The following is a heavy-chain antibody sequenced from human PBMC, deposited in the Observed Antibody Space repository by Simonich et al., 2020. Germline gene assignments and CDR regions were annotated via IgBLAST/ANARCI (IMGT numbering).Heavy chain of an antibody. J-gene: IGHJ4*02. CDR1: GGSFSGYY. CDR2: INHSGST. Sequence: QVQLQESGPGLLKPSETLSLTCAVYGGSFSGYYWSWIRQPPGKGLEWIGEINHSGSTNYNPSLKSRVTISVDTSKNQFSLKLSSVTAADTAVYYCANVGALNDYWGQGTLVTVSS. D-gene: IGHD3-16*01. CDR3: ANVGALNDY. V-gene: IGHV4-34*01.